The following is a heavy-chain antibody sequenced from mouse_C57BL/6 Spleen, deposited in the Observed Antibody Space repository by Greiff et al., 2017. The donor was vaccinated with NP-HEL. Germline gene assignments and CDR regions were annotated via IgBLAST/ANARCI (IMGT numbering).Heavy chain of an antibody. J-gene: IGHJ2*01. D-gene: IGHD1-1*01. V-gene: IGHV5-17*01. Sequence: EVKLVESGGGLVKPGGSLKLSCAASGFTFSDYGMHWVRQAPEKGLEWVAYISSGSSTIYYADTVKGRFTISRDNAKNTLFLQMTSLRSEDTAMYYCARRSYYGSSFDYWGQGTTLTVSS. CDR2: ISSGSSTI. CDR1: GFTFSDYG. CDR3: ARRSYYGSSFDY.